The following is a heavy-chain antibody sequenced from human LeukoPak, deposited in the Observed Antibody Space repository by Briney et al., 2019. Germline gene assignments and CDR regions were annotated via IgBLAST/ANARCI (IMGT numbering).Heavy chain of an antibody. V-gene: IGHV1-18*01. Sequence: ASVKLSCKASGYTFTSYGISWVRQAPGQGLEWMGWISAYNGNTNYAQKLQGRVTMTTDTSTSTAYMELRSLRSDDTAVYYCARDLGSGWNDAFDIWGQGTMVTVSS. J-gene: IGHJ3*02. D-gene: IGHD6-19*01. CDR3: ARDLGSGWNDAFDI. CDR1: GYTFTSYG. CDR2: ISAYNGNT.